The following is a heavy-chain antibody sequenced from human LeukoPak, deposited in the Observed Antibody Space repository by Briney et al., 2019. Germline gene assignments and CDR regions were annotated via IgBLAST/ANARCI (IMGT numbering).Heavy chain of an antibody. J-gene: IGHJ4*02. CDR1: GGSISSGSYY. V-gene: IGHV4-61*02. Sequence: PSQTLSLTCTVSGGSISSGSYYWSWIRQPAGKGLEWIGRIYTSGGTNYNPSLKSRVTTSVDTSKNQFSLKLSSVTAADTAVYYCARDRSDYYGSGSYYDYWGQGTLVTVSS. CDR3: ARDRSDYYGSGSYYDY. D-gene: IGHD3-10*01. CDR2: IYTSGGT.